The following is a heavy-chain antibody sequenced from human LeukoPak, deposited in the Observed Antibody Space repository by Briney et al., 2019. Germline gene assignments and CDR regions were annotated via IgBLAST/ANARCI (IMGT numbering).Heavy chain of an antibody. D-gene: IGHD3-9*01. CDR1: GYTFTSYD. CDR3: ARALGGDYRILTGYRGVYYYYYMDV. V-gene: IGHV1-8*01. Sequence: GASVTVSCSASGYTFTSYDIKWVRQAPGQGREGMGGMNPNSGNTGYAHKFQGSVTITRNTSISTAYMELSSLRSEDTAVYYCARALGGDYRILTGYRGVYYYYYMDVWGKRTTVTISS. J-gene: IGHJ6*03. CDR2: MNPNSGNT.